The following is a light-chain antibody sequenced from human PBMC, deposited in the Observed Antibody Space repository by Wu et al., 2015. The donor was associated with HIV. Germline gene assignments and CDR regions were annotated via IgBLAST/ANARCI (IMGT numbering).Light chain of an antibody. Sequence: EIVLTQSPGTLSLSPGERATLSCRASQSVSSSFLAWYQQKPGQAPRLLIYGAPSRATGIPDRFSGSGSGTDFTLTISSLQSEGFAVYYCQQYNKWPRTFGQGTKVAIK. CDR2: GAP. J-gene: IGKJ1*01. CDR3: QQYNKWPRT. CDR1: QSVSSSF. V-gene: IGKV3-20*01.